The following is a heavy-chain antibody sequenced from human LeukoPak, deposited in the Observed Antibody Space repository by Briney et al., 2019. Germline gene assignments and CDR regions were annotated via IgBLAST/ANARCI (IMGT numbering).Heavy chain of an antibody. D-gene: IGHD6-19*01. V-gene: IGHV3-21*01. Sequence: PGGSLRLSCAASGFTFSSYSMNWVRQAPGKGLEWVSSISSSNSYIYYADSVKGRFTISRDNAKNSLYLQMNSLRAEDTAVYYCAREWRTRGFRSGWHIHFDYWGQGTLVTVSS. J-gene: IGHJ4*02. CDR2: ISSSNSYI. CDR1: GFTFSSYS. CDR3: AREWRTRGFRSGWHIHFDY.